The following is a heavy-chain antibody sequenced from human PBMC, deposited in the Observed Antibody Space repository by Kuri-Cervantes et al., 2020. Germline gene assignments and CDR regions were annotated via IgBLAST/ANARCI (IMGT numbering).Heavy chain of an antibody. D-gene: IGHD6-6*01. CDR3: ARSIAARPRLYYYYYMDV. J-gene: IGHJ6*03. V-gene: IGHV3-7*04. CDR2: IKQDGSEK. Sequence: GESLKISCAASGFTFSSYWMSWVRQAPGKGLEWVANIKQDGSEKYYVDSVKGRFTISRDNSKNKPYLQMNSLRAEDTAVYYCARSIAARPRLYYYYYMDVWGKGTTVTVSS. CDR1: GFTFSSYW.